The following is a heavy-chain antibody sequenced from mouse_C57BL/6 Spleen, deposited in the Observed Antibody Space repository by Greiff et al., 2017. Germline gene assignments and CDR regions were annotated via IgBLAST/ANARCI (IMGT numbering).Heavy chain of an antibody. CDR2: IDPSDSYT. CDR1: GYTFTSYW. Sequence: QVQLKQPGAELVRPGTSVKLSCKASGYTFTSYWMHWVKQRPGQGLEWIGVIDPSDSYTNYNQKFKGKATLTVDTSSSTAYMQLSSLTSEDSAVYYCARWGTMGSWGQGTTLTVSS. CDR3: ARWGTMGS. V-gene: IGHV1-59*01. D-gene: IGHD2-14*01. J-gene: IGHJ2*01.